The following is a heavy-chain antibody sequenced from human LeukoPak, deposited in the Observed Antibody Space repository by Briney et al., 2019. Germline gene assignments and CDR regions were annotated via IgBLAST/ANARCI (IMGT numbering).Heavy chain of an antibody. V-gene: IGHV1-2*02. CDR2: INPKSGGT. J-gene: IGHJ4*02. D-gene: IGHD3-10*01. Sequence: ASVKVSCKASGYSFTGYYMHWVRQAPGQGLEWMGWINPKSGGTNNAQKFQGRVTMTRDTSIGTVYMELTSLASDDTAVYYCARDSAEGTAMVRGVNRFDYWGQGTLVTVSS. CDR3: ARDSAEGTAMVRGVNRFDY. CDR1: GYSFTGYY.